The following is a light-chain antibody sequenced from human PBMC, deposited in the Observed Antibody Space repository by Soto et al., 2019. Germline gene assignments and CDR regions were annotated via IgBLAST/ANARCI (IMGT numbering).Light chain of an antibody. CDR1: QGISRS. CDR2: AAS. Sequence: DIQMTQSPSSVSASVGDRVTISCQASQGISRSLAWYQQKPGKAPKLLIYAASSLQSGVPSRFSGSVFGTDFTLTISSLQPEDSAIYYCQQADTFPITFGQGTRLEI. CDR3: QQADTFPIT. V-gene: IGKV1D-12*01. J-gene: IGKJ5*01.